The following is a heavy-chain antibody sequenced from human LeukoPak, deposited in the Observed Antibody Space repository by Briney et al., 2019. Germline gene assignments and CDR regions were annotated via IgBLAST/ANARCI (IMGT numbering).Heavy chain of an antibody. CDR3: VGTYYDSSDGAFDI. V-gene: IGHV3-48*02. Sequence: GGSLRLSCAASGFTFSSYSMNWVRQAPGKGLEWVSYISSSSSTIYYADSVKGRFTISRDNAKNSLYLQMNSLRDEDTAVYYCVGTYYDSSDGAFDIWGQGTMVTVSS. CDR1: GFTFSSYS. D-gene: IGHD3-22*01. J-gene: IGHJ3*02. CDR2: ISSSSSTI.